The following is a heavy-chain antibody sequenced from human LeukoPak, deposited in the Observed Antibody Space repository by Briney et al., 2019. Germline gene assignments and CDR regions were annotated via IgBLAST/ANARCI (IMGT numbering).Heavy chain of an antibody. D-gene: IGHD2-21*01. CDR3: AKSGDDDVYT. Sequence: GGSLRLSCAASGFNFSDYGMHWVRQAPGKGLEWVTVISYDGSNKYYVNSVKGRFTISRDNSRNTLYLLMNSLRGEDTATYYRAKSGDDDVYTWGQGTLVTVSP. J-gene: IGHJ5*02. CDR2: ISYDGSNK. V-gene: IGHV3-30*18. CDR1: GFNFSDYG.